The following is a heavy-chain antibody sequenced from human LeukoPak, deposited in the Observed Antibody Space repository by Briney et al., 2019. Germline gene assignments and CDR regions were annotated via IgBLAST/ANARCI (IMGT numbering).Heavy chain of an antibody. CDR2: ISSSGSTI. J-gene: IGHJ6*02. CDR3: AILPAAIPGYYGMDV. V-gene: IGHV3-48*03. D-gene: IGHD2-2*01. CDR1: GFTFSSYE. Sequence: GGSLRLSCAASGFTFSSYEMNWVRQAPGKGLEWVSYISSSGSTIYYADSVKGRFTISRDNAKNSLYLQMNSLRAEGTAVYYCAILPAAIPGYYGMDVWGQGTTVTVSS.